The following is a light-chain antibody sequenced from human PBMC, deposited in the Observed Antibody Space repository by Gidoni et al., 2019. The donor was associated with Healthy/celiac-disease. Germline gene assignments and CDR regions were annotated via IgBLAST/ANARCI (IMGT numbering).Light chain of an antibody. J-gene: IGKJ1*01. CDR3: QQYGSSPWT. V-gene: IGKV3-20*01. CDR1: QSVSSSY. Sequence: IVLTQSPGTLSLSPGERATLSCRASQSVSSSYLAWYQQKPGQAPRLLIYGASSRATGIPDRFSGSGSGIDFTLTISRLEPEDFAVYYCQQYGSSPWTFGQXTKVEIK. CDR2: GAS.